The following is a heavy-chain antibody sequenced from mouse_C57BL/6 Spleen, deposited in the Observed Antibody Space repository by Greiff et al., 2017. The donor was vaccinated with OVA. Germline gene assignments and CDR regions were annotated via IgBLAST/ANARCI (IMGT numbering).Heavy chain of an antibody. J-gene: IGHJ2*01. V-gene: IGHV3-6*01. Sequence: ESGPGLVKPSQSLSLTCSVTGYSITSGYYWNWIRQFPGNKLEWMGYISYDGSNNYNPSLKNRISITRDTSKNQFFLKLNSVTTEDTATYYCASDYGSSYGFDYWGQGTTLTVSS. CDR2: ISYDGSN. D-gene: IGHD1-1*01. CDR1: GYSITSGYY. CDR3: ASDYGSSYGFDY.